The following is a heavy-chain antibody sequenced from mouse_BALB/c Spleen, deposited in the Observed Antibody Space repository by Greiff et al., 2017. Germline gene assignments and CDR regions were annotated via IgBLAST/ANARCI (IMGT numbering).Heavy chain of an antibody. CDR2: ISYSGST. Sequence: EVKLVESGPGLVKPSQSLSLTCTVTGYSITSDYAWNWIRQFPGNKLEWMGYISYSGSTSYNPSLKSRISITRDTSKNQFFLQLNSVTTEDTATYYCARLDYGSSNFDYWGQGTTLTVSS. D-gene: IGHD1-1*01. CDR3: ARLDYGSSNFDY. V-gene: IGHV3-2*02. J-gene: IGHJ2*01. CDR1: GYSITSDYA.